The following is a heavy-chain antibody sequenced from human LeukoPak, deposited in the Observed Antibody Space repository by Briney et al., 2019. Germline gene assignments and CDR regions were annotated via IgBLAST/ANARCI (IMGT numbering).Heavy chain of an antibody. CDR1: GFTFSNYA. CDR3: VIWGDYDVLTGYYVPDY. CDR2: ITGSGTST. V-gene: IGHV3-23*01. J-gene: IGHJ4*02. D-gene: IGHD3-9*01. Sequence: GGSLRLSCVASGFTFSNYAMSWVRQAPGKGLEWVSAITGSGTSTYYADSLKGRFTISRDNSKNTVFLQMNSLRHEDTAIYYCVIWGDYDVLTGYYVPDYWGQGTLVTVST.